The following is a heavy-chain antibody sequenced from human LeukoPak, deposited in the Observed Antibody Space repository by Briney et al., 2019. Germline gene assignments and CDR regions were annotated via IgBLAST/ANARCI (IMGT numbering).Heavy chain of an antibody. D-gene: IGHD4-23*01. V-gene: IGHV4-59*01. Sequence: PSETLSLTCTVSGGSISSYYWSWIRQPPGKGLEWIGYIYYSGSTNYNPSLKSRVTISVDTSKNQFSLKLSSVTAADTAVYYCARDGLGNNYFGYWGQGTLVTVSS. CDR1: GGSISSYY. CDR3: ARDGLGNNYFGY. CDR2: IYYSGST. J-gene: IGHJ4*02.